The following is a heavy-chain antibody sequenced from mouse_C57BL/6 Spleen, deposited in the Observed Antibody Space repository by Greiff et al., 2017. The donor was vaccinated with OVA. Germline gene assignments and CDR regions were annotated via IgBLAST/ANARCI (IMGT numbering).Heavy chain of an antibody. CDR2: ISYDGSN. D-gene: IGHD2-4*01. Sequence: ESGPGLVKPSQSLSLTCSVTGYSITSGYYWNWIRQFPGNKLEWMGYISYDGSNNYNPSLKNRISITRDTSKNQFFLKLNSVTTEDTATYYCARYDYGVLYWGQGTTLTVSS. CDR3: ARYDYGVLY. V-gene: IGHV3-6*01. CDR1: GYSITSGYY. J-gene: IGHJ2*01.